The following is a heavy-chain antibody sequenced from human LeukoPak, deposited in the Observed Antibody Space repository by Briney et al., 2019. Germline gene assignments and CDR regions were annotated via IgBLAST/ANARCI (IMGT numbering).Heavy chain of an antibody. V-gene: IGHV1-69*01. Sequence: GSSVKVSCKASGGTFSSYAIRWVRQAPGQGLEWMGGIIPIFGTANYAQKFQGRVTITADESTSTAYMELSSLRSEDTAVYYCARDARIQSWLYYFDYWGRGTLVTVSS. CDR2: IIPIFGTA. CDR1: GGTFSSYA. D-gene: IGHD5-18*01. CDR3: ARDARIQSWLYYFDY. J-gene: IGHJ4*02.